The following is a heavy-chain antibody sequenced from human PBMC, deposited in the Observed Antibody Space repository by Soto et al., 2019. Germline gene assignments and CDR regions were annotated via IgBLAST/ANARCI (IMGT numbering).Heavy chain of an antibody. V-gene: IGHV4-4*02. Sequence: PEETLSPTCAVSGGSISSGHWWSWVRQPPGKGLEWIGEIYHSGSTNYNPSLRSRVTISVDKSKNQFSLKLTSVTAADTAVYYCARAGRLSGSHSDYWGQGTLVTVSS. D-gene: IGHD1-26*01. CDR1: GGSISSGHW. J-gene: IGHJ4*02. CDR2: IYHSGST. CDR3: ARAGRLSGSHSDY.